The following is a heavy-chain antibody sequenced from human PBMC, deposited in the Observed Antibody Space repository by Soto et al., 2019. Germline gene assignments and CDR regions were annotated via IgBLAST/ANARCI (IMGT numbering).Heavy chain of an antibody. J-gene: IGHJ4*02. Sequence: ASVKVSCKASGYTLTRYYMPWVRQAPGQGVEWMGIINPSGGSTSYAQKFQGRVTMTRDTSTSTVYMELSSLRSEDTAVYYCATVAHKRISYYDSSRYYCLDYWGQGTLVTVSS. CDR1: GYTLTRYY. D-gene: IGHD3-22*01. CDR3: ATVAHKRISYYDSSRYYCLDY. CDR2: INPSGGST. V-gene: IGHV1-46*01.